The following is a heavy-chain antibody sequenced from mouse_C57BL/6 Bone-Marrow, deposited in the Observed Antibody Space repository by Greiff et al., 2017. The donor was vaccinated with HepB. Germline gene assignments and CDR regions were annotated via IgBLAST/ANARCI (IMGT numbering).Heavy chain of an antibody. CDR2: IDPSDSYT. D-gene: IGHD1-1*01. CDR1: GYTFTSYW. CDR3: ARDYGSLYYYAMDY. V-gene: IGHV1-59*01. J-gene: IGHJ4*01. Sequence: QVQLQQPGAELVRPGTSVKLSCKASGYTFTSYWMHWVKQRPGQGLEWIGVIDPSDSYTNYNQKFKGKATLTVDTSSSTAYMQLSSLTSEDSAVYYCARDYGSLYYYAMDYWGQGTSVTVSS.